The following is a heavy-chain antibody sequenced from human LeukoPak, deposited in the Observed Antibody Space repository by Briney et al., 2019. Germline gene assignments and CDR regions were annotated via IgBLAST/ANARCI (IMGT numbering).Heavy chain of an antibody. D-gene: IGHD2-2*01. CDR1: GYSISSGYY. CDR2: FYHSGGT. CDR3: AALGYYSCTSCDGRGFDY. V-gene: IGHV4-38-2*01. J-gene: IGHJ4*02. Sequence: PSETLSLTCAVSGYSISSGYYWGWIRQPPGRGREGIGGFYHSGGTSYNPPLNNRVTISVDTSKNQFSLKLSSVTAADTAVYYCAALGYYSCTSCDGRGFDYWGQGTLVTVSS.